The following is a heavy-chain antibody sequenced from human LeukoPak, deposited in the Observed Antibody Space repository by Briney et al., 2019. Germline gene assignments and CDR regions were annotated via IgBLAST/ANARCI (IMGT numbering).Heavy chain of an antibody. Sequence: SETLSLTCTVSGYSISSTYYWGWIRQPPGKGLEWIGSIYHSGSTYYNPSLKSRVTISLDTSKKQFSLKLSSVTAADTAVYYCASQSTPDITTGGNWDFDYWGQGTLVTVSS. V-gene: IGHV4-38-2*02. D-gene: IGHD6-13*01. CDR2: IYHSGST. J-gene: IGHJ4*02. CDR1: GYSISSTYY. CDR3: ASQSTPDITTGGNWDFDY.